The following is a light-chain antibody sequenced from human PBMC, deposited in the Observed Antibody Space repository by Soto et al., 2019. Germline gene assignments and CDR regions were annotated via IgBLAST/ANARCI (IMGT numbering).Light chain of an antibody. Sequence: QSALTQPASVSGSPGQSITISCTGTSSDVGSYNLVSWYQQHPGKAPKLMIYEGSKRPSGVSDRFSGSKSGNTASLTISGLQAEDEADYSCSSYAGSGTSDVVFGGGTKLTVL. CDR1: SSDVGSYNL. CDR3: SSYAGSGTSDVV. CDR2: EGS. V-gene: IGLV2-23*01. J-gene: IGLJ2*01.